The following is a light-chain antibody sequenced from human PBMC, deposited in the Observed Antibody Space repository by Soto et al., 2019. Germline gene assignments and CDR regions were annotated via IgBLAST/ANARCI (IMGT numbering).Light chain of an antibody. J-gene: IGLJ1*01. CDR1: SSDVGSYNY. V-gene: IGLV2-8*01. CDR2: EVS. CDR3: SSYAGRNSYV. Sequence: QSALTQPPSASGSPGQSVTISCTGTSSDVGSYNYVSWYQQHPGKAPKLMIYEVSKRPSGVPDRFSGSESGNTASLTVSGLQAEDEADYYCSSYAGRNSYVFGTGTKLTVL.